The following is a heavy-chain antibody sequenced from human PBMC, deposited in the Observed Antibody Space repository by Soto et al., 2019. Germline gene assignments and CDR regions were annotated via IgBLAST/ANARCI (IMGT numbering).Heavy chain of an antibody. Sequence: GESLKISCKGSGYIFTDHCIVWVRQMAGKGLEWVGIICPGYSNIRYSPSFQGQVTISADMSINSVYLQWSSLKASDTATYYCATTRALWFGEFRFDYWGQGTLVTVSS. J-gene: IGHJ4*02. V-gene: IGHV5-51*01. CDR3: ATTRALWFGEFRFDY. CDR1: GYIFTDHC. CDR2: ICPGYSNI. D-gene: IGHD3-10*01.